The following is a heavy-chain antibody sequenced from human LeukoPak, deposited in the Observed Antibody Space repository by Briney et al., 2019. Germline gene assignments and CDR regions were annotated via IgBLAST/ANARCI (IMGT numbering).Heavy chain of an antibody. D-gene: IGHD3-10*01. CDR2: ISYSGST. CDR1: GASINSGVFY. Sequence: PSETLSHPCTVSGASINSGVFYWSWIRQHPGKGLEGIGYISYSGSTYYNPSLQSRLNISLDTSQNLFPLKLSSVTAADTAVYYCARERINMVRGLSGMDVWGQGTTVTVSS. CDR3: ARERINMVRGLSGMDV. J-gene: IGHJ6*02. V-gene: IGHV4-31*03.